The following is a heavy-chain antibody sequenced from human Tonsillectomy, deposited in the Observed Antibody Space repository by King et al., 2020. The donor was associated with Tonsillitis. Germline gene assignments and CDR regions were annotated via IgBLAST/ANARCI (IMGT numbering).Heavy chain of an antibody. CDR2: ISPSGGST. D-gene: IGHD6-13*01. J-gene: IGHJ4*02. V-gene: IGHV1-46*01. CDR1: GYTFTNYY. Sequence: VQLVESGAEVKKPGASVKVSCKAYGYTFTNYYMHWVRQAPGQGLEWMGIISPSGGSTKCAQKFQGRFTMTRDTSTSTVYMELSSLRSEDTAVYYCASSRAASGTMLPHFDYWGQGTLVTVSS. CDR3: ASSRAASGTMLPHFDY.